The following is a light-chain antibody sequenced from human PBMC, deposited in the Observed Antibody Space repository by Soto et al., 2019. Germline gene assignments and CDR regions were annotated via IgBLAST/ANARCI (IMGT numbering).Light chain of an antibody. V-gene: IGKV3-11*01. CDR3: QQRKHWPPIT. Sequence: EIVLTQSPGTLSLSPGVRATLSCRASQSVSSYLAWYQQKPGQAPRLLIYDASNRATGIPARFSGSGSGTDFTLTISSLEPEDSAVYYCQQRKHWPPITFGQGTRLEIK. CDR1: QSVSSY. CDR2: DAS. J-gene: IGKJ5*01.